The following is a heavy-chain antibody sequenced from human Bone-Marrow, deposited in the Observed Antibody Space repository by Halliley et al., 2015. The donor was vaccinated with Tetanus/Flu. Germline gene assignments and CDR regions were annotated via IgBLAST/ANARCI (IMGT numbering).Heavy chain of an antibody. CDR3: ARTSADTSAWFFDL. CDR2: NEYSGSP. D-gene: IGHD6-19*01. Sequence: IGYNEYSGSPNYTPSLKSRVSISVDTSKNQFSLKLSSVTAADTAVYYCARTSADTSAWFFDLWGRGTLVTVSS. V-gene: IGHV4-59*01. J-gene: IGHJ2*01.